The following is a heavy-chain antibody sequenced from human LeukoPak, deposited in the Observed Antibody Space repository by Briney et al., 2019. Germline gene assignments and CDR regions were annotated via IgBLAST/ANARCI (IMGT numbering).Heavy chain of an antibody. Sequence: PGGSLRLSCAASGFIFSTYTMNWVRQAPGKWLEWVSYISSSSDTIYYADSVKGRFTISRDNAKNSLYLQMNGLRAEDTAVYYCARGSSGWLVVFDYWGQGTLVTVSS. J-gene: IGHJ4*02. D-gene: IGHD6-19*01. CDR2: ISSSSDTI. CDR3: ARGSSGWLVVFDY. V-gene: IGHV3-48*01. CDR1: GFIFSTYT.